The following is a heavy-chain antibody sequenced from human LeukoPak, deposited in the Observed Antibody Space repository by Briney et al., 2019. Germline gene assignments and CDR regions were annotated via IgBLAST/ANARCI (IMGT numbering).Heavy chain of an antibody. CDR2: IWYDGSNK. CDR3: ARYITMVRGVPGY. Sequence: PGRSLRLSSAASGFTFSSYGMHWVRQAPGKGLEWVAVIWYDGSNKYYADSVKGRFTISRDNSKNTLYLQMNSLRAEDTAVYYCARYITMVRGVPGYWGQGTLVTVSS. J-gene: IGHJ4*02. D-gene: IGHD3-10*01. CDR1: GFTFSSYG. V-gene: IGHV3-33*01.